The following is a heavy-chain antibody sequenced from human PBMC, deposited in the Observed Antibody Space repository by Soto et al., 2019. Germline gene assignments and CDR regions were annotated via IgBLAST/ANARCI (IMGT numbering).Heavy chain of an antibody. CDR3: ARDVYDCIWGSYITDY. Sequence: GGSLRLSCAASGFTFSSYGMHWVRQAPGKGLEWVAVIWYDGSNKYYADSVKGRFTISRDNSKNTLYRQMNSLRAEDTAVYYCARDVYDCIWGSYITDYCGQGTLVTVSS. J-gene: IGHJ4*02. D-gene: IGHD3-16*01. CDR2: IWYDGSNK. V-gene: IGHV3-33*01. CDR1: GFTFSSYG.